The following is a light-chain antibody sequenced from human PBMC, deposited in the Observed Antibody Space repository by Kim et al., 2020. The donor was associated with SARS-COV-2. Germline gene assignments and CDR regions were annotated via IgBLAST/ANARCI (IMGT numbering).Light chain of an antibody. V-gene: IGKV1-5*01. CDR1: QSVSRW. J-gene: IGKJ1*01. CDR2: DGS. Sequence: STLSASVGDRVTLTCRASQSVSRWLAWYQQKPGKAPQLLIYDGSNLQSGVPSRFSGSGSGTEFTLTISSLQPDDFAIYYCQLRQTFGQGTKVDIK. CDR3: QLRQT.